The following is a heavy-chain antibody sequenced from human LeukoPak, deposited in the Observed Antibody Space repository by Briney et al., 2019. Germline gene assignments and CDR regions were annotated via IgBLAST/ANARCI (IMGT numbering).Heavy chain of an antibody. CDR2: ISVNNGNT. Sequence: ASVKVSCKASGYTFTSYGISWVRQAPGQGLEWMGWISVNNGNTNYAQKLQGRVTMTTDTSTSTAYMELRSLRSDDTAVYYCARAKPLYCSGGSCYGAAYYYYGMDVWGQGTTVTVSS. CDR1: GYTFTSYG. V-gene: IGHV1-18*01. J-gene: IGHJ6*02. CDR3: ARAKPLYCSGGSCYGAAYYYYGMDV. D-gene: IGHD2-15*01.